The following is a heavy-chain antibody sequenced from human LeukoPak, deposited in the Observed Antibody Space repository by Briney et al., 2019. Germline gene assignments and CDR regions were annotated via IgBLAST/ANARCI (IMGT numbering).Heavy chain of an antibody. J-gene: IGHJ4*02. CDR3: ARRDGYNTKYFDY. V-gene: IGHV5-51*01. CDR2: IQPGDSSI. Sequence: GESLKISCKGSGYSFPSYWIAWVRQMPGKGLEWMGIIQPGDSSIRHSPSFQGQVTISADKSISTAYLQWSGLKASDTAMYYCARRDGYNTKYFDYWGQGTLVTVSS. D-gene: IGHD5-24*01. CDR1: GYSFPSYW.